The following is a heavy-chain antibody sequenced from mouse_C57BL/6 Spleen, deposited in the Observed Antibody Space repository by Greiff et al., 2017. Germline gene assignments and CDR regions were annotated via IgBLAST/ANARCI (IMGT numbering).Heavy chain of an antibody. CDR3: AREGDYSNPYYFDD. Sequence: QVQLQQPGAELVRPGTSVKLSCKASGYTFTSYWMHWVKQRPGQGLEWLGVIDPSDSYTNYNQKFKGKATLTVDTSSSTAYMQLSSLTSEDSAFYYCAREGDYSNPYYFDDWGQGTTLTVSS. D-gene: IGHD2-5*01. J-gene: IGHJ2*01. CDR2: IDPSDSYT. V-gene: IGHV1-59*01. CDR1: GYTFTSYW.